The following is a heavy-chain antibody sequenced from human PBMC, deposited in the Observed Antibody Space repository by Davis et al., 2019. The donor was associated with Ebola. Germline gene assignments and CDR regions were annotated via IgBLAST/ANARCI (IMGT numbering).Heavy chain of an antibody. CDR1: GFTFSICD. J-gene: IGHJ4*02. D-gene: IGHD1-7*01. CDR3: VKRVRHGAGTTDFDH. Sequence: GESLKISCAASGFTFSICDMSWVRQAPGKGLDWVSAIGGGGDTYYAFSVRGRFTISSYNSRNTLDLEMHSLSSEDTAVYHCVKRVRHGAGTTDFDHWGQGTLVTVSS. CDR2: IGGGGDT. V-gene: IGHV3-23*01.